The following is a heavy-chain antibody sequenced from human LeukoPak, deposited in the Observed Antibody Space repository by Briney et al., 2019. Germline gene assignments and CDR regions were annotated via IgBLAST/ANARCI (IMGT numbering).Heavy chain of an antibody. Sequence: PSETLSLTCTVSGYSISSGYYWGWIRQPPGKGLEWIGEINPGGSTNYNPSLKSRVTISVDTSKNQFSLKLSSVTAADTAVYYCARGKTRTSIAPLRSRLEYYFDYWGQGSLVTVSS. J-gene: IGHJ4*02. CDR3: ARGKTRTSIAPLRSRLEYYFDY. V-gene: IGHV4-38-2*02. CDR2: INPGGST. D-gene: IGHD6-6*01. CDR1: GYSISSGYY.